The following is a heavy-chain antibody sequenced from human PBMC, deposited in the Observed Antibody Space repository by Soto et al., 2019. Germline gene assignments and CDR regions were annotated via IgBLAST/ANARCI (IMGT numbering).Heavy chain of an antibody. Sequence: GGSLRLSCAASGFTFSGSAMHWVRQASGKGLEWVGRIRSKANSYATAYAASVKGRFTISRDDSKNTAYLQMNSLKTEDTAVYYCMSYYDIFDYWGQGTLVTVSS. CDR1: GFTFSGSA. D-gene: IGHD1-26*01. J-gene: IGHJ4*02. CDR3: MSYYDIFDY. V-gene: IGHV3-73*01. CDR2: IRSKANSYAT.